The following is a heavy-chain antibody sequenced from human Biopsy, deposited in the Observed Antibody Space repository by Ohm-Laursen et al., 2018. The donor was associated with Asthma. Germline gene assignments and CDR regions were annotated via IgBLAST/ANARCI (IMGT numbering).Heavy chain of an antibody. CDR3: ARHQEAASYHYDGSIAY. Sequence: GTLSLTCSVSGGAIRTSGYYWGWIRQPPGKGLEWIRSMYYSGSAYYNPSLESRVTISVDTSKNQFSLKQSSVTAADTAVYFCARHQEAASYHYDGSIAYWGQGIPVTVSS. D-gene: IGHD3-22*01. CDR1: GGAIRTSGYY. V-gene: IGHV4-39*01. CDR2: MYYSGSA. J-gene: IGHJ4*02.